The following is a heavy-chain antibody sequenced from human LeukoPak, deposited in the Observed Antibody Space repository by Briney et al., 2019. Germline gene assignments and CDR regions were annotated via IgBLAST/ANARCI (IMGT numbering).Heavy chain of an antibody. D-gene: IGHD4-17*01. CDR2: ISAYNGNT. Sequence: GASVKVSCKASGYTFTSYGTSWVRQAPGQGLEWMGWISAYNGNTNYAQKLQGRVTMTTHTSTSTAYMELRRLRSDDTAVYYCARDRSKTVTTGFDPWGQGTLVTVSS. CDR3: ARDRSKTVTTGFDP. J-gene: IGHJ5*02. CDR1: GYTFTSYG. V-gene: IGHV1-18*01.